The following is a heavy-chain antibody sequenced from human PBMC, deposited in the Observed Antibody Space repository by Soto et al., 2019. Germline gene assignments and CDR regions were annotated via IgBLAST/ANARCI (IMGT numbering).Heavy chain of an antibody. D-gene: IGHD3-3*01. V-gene: IGHV1-18*04. CDR1: GYTFTSYG. CDR2: ISAYNGNT. J-gene: IGHJ3*02. Sequence: ASVKVSCKASGYTFTSYGISWVRQAPGQGLEWMGWISAYNGNTNYAQKLQGRVTMTTDTSTSTPYMELRSLRSDDTAVYYCAREQRGRGYYDFWSGYYPKNDAFDIWGQGTMVTVSS. CDR3: AREQRGRGYYDFWSGYYPKNDAFDI.